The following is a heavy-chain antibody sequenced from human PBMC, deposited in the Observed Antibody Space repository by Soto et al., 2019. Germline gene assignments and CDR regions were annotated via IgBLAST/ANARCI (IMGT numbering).Heavy chain of an antibody. V-gene: IGHV2-5*01. D-gene: IGHD3-9*01. CDR2: IYWNDDK. CDR1: GFSLSTSGVG. J-gene: IGHJ3*02. CDR3: AHRKAYYDILTGYSPGAFDI. Sequence: SGPRLVNPTQTLTLTCTFSGFSLSTSGVGVGWIRQPPGKALEWLALIYWNDDKRYSPSLKSRLTITKDTSKNQVVLTMTNMDPVDTATYYCAHRKAYYDILTGYSPGAFDIWGQGTMVTVSS.